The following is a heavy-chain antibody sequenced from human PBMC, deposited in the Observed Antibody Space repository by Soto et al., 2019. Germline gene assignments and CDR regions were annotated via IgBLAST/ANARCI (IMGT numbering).Heavy chain of an antibody. V-gene: IGHV3-48*04. CDR1: GFGFNRYS. J-gene: IGHJ4*02. D-gene: IGHD2-2*01. Sequence: EVQLVESGGGLVQPGGSLRLSCVASGFGFNRYSMNWVRQAPGKGLEWISYINSGSTSVFYADSVRGRFTISRDNAKNSLYLQMNSQRAEDTAVYYCTSSTSPDAYWGQGTLVTVSS. CDR3: TSSTSPDAY. CDR2: INSGSTSV.